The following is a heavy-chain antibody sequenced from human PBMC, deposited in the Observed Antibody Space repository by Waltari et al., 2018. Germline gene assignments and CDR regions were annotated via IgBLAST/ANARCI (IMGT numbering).Heavy chain of an antibody. CDR1: GFSFVQSI. Sequence: QVQLVESGGGVGPPGRSLRLSWVARGFSFVQSIIHWFRQAPGKGLEWVAVRSYDGSNEYYADSVKGRFTISRDNFENTLYLQMNSLSPEDTAVYYCARAGTYCSGGSCYSYYYYYIDVWGKGTTVTVSS. CDR3: ARAGTYCSGGSCYSYYYYYIDV. D-gene: IGHD2-15*01. CDR2: RSYDGSNE. J-gene: IGHJ6*03. V-gene: IGHV3-30*01.